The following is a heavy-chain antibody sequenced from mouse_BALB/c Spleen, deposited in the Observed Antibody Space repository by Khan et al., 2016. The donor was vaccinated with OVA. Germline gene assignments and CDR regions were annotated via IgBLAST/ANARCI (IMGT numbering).Heavy chain of an antibody. CDR3: ACSRFYYGYSCFDC. V-gene: IGHV3-2*02. D-gene: IGHD2-2*01. J-gene: IGHJ2*01. Sequence: EVQLQESGPGLVKPSQSLSLTCTVIAYSITSDYAWTWIRQFPGNKLEWMGYISYSGSTSYNPSLKSRISNTRDTSKNQFFLQLISVTTEATAPSYCACSRFYYGYSCFDCWGQGTTLTVSS. CDR2: ISYSGST. CDR1: AYSITSDYA.